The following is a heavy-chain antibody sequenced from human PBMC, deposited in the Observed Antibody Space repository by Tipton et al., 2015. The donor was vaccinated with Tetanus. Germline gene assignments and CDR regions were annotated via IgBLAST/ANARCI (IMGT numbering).Heavy chain of an antibody. CDR2: IVGSGGIT. J-gene: IGHJ4*02. D-gene: IGHD1-26*01. Sequence: GLVKPSGTLSLTCAVSGDSISSSTYYWGWIRQPPGKGLEWVSGIVGSGGITYYADSVKGRFTISRDNSKSTVYLQMDSLRAEDSAVYYCAQDYGGTYNLGAYWGQGTLVTVSS. CDR3: AQDYGGTYNLGAY. V-gene: IGHV3-23*01. CDR1: GDSISSSTYY.